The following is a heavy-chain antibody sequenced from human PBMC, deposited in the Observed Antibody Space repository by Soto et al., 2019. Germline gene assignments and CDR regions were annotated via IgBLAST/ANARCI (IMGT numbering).Heavy chain of an antibody. Sequence: SETLSLTCSVSGGSISSGAYYWNWIRQHPRKGLEWIGYIYYSGTTYYNPSLGSRVSISADTSKNQFSLKLNSVTVADTAVYYCARNPSHLCASSSCHAFDIWGQRTMVTVSS. V-gene: IGHV4-31*03. CDR3: ARNPSHLCASSSCHAFDI. CDR2: IYYSGTT. CDR1: GGSISSGAYY. J-gene: IGHJ3*02. D-gene: IGHD2-2*01.